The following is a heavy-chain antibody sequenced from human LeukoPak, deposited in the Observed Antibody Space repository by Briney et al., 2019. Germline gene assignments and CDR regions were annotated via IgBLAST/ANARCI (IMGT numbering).Heavy chain of an antibody. CDR2: ISSSSSYI. D-gene: IGHD2-21*02. CDR3: ATVNCGGDCYSPSYFDY. Sequence: GGSLRLSCAASGFTFSSYSVNWVAQAPGKGLEWVSSISSSSSYIYYADSVKGRFTISRDNAKNSLYLQMNSLRAEDTAVYYCATVNCGGDCYSPSYFDYWGQGALVTVSS. J-gene: IGHJ4*02. V-gene: IGHV3-21*01. CDR1: GFTFSSYS.